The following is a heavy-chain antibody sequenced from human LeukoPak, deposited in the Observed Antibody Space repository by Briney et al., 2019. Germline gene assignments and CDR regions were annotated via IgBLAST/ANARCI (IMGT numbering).Heavy chain of an antibody. V-gene: IGHV4-38-2*02. D-gene: IGHD2-2*01. J-gene: IGHJ5*02. CDR2: MYHSGDT. CDR3: ARSKAHLSTSWYGTWFDP. Sequence: SETLSLTCTVSGYSVSSGYYWGRIRQPPGKRLEWIGSMYHSGDTYYNPSLKSRVTISVDTSKNQLSLKLSSVTAADTAVYYCARSKAHLSTSWYGTWFDPWGQGTLVTVSS. CDR1: GYSVSSGYY.